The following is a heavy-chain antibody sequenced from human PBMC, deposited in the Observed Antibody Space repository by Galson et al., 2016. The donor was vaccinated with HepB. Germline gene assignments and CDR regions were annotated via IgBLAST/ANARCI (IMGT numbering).Heavy chain of an antibody. D-gene: IGHD5-24*01. CDR2: LYFGANT. Sequence: SETLSLTCSVSGGSINSSSFYWGWIRQSPGRGLEWIGTLYFGANTYYNPSLKSRVTISEDTSKNQFSLKLTSVTAADTAVYYCAGRRRDGYNVPILDYWGQGTLVTVSS. J-gene: IGHJ4*02. CDR3: AGRRRDGYNVPILDY. V-gene: IGHV4-39*07. CDR1: GGSINSSSFY.